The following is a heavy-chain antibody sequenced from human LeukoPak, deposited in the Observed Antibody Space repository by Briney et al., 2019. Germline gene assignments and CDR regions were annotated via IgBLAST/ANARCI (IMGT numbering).Heavy chain of an antibody. V-gene: IGHV4-39*01. CDR3: ARLWGNTVGLRSGLS. D-gene: IGHD6-19*01. Sequence: SETLSLTCNVSGGSTGTSSYYWVWIRQPPGKGLEWIGSIYYSGSTYYNPSLKSRVTISVDTSKNQFSLKLSSVTAADTAVYYCARLWGNTVGLRSGLSWGQGTLVTVSS. CDR2: IYYSGST. J-gene: IGHJ5*02. CDR1: GGSTGTSSYY.